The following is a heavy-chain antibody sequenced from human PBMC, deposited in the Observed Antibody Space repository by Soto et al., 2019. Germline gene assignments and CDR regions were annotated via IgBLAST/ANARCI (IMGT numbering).Heavy chain of an antibody. CDR2: ISAYNGNT. CDR3: ARDSTILFSSGYPNFDY. J-gene: IGHJ4*02. CDR1: GYTFTSYG. V-gene: IGHV1-18*01. Sequence: ASVKVSCKASGYTFTSYGISWVRQAPGQGLEWMGWISAYNGNTNYAQKLQGRVTMTTDTSTSTAYMELRSLRSDDTAVYYCARDSTILFSSGYPNFDYWGQGTLVTVSS. D-gene: IGHD3-22*01.